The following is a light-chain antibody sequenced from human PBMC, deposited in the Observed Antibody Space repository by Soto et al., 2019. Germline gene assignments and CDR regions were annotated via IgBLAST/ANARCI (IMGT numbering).Light chain of an antibody. CDR2: GAS. Sequence: EIVLTQSPGTLSLSPGERATLSCRASQSVSSSYLAWYQQKPGQAPRLLIYGASSRATGIPDRFSGSGSGTDFTLTISRLEPEDFAVYYCQQLESYPITFGQGTRLEI. V-gene: IGKV3-20*01. CDR1: QSVSSSY. CDR3: QQLESYPIT. J-gene: IGKJ5*01.